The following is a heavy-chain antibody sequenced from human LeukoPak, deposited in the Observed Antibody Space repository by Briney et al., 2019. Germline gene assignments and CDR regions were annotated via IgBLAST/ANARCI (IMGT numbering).Heavy chain of an antibody. V-gene: IGHV1-18*01. D-gene: IGHD5-18*01. CDR3: ANNVDTAINLAPD. CDR2: ISAYNGNT. Sequence: GASVKVSCKASGYTFTSYGISWVRQAPGQGLEWMGWISAYNGNTNYAQKLQGRVTMTTDTSTSTAYMELSSLRSEDTAVYYCANNVDTAINLAPDWGQGTLITVSS. CDR1: GYTFTSYG. J-gene: IGHJ4*02.